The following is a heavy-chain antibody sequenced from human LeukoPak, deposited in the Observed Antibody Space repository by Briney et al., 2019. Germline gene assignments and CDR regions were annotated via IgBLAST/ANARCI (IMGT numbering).Heavy chain of an antibody. J-gene: IGHJ3*02. V-gene: IGHV1-18*01. CDR2: ISSYNGNT. CDR3: ARDPYGSGLRAFDI. CDR1: GYTFTSYG. D-gene: IGHD3-10*01. Sequence: EASVKVSCKASGYTFTSYGIIWVRQAPGQGLEWMGWISSYNGNTNYAQKLEGRVTMTTDTSTSTAYMELRSLRSDDTAVYYCARDPYGSGLRAFDIWGQGTMVTVSS.